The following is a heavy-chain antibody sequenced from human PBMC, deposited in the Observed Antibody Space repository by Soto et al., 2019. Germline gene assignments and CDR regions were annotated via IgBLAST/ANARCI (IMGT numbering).Heavy chain of an antibody. CDR1: GGTFSSYA. CDR3: ATRRLGDHSKYYFDY. V-gene: IGHV1-69*01. D-gene: IGHD1-1*01. J-gene: IGHJ4*02. Sequence: QVQLVQSGAEVKKPGSSVKVSCKASGGTFSSYAISWVRQAPGQGLEWMGGIIPIFGTANYAQKFQGRVTITADESTSPAYMELSSLRSEDTTGYYWATRRLGDHSKYYFDYWGQGTMVTVSS. CDR2: IIPIFGTA.